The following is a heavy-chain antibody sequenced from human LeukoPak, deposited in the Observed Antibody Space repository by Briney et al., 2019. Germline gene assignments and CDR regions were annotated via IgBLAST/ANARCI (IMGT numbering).Heavy chain of an antibody. CDR2: INAGNGNT. Sequence: ASVKVSCKASGYTFTSYAMHWVRQAPGQRPEWMGWINAGNGNTKYSQKFQGRVTITRDTSASTAYMELSSLRSEDTAVYYCARGAVAVPRVFDYWGQGTLVTVSS. J-gene: IGHJ4*02. CDR1: GYTFTSYA. CDR3: ARGAVAVPRVFDY. D-gene: IGHD6-19*01. V-gene: IGHV1-3*01.